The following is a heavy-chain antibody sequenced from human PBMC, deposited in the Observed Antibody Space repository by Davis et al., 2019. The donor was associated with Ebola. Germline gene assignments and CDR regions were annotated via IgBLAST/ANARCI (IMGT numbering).Heavy chain of an antibody. D-gene: IGHD1-26*01. Sequence: ASVKVSCKASGYTFTGYYMHWVRQAPGQGLEWMGWINPNSGGTNYAQKLQGRVTMTTDTSTSTAYMELRSLRSDDTAVYYCARGVGISRPWFDPWGQGTLVTVSS. CDR3: ARGVGISRPWFDP. J-gene: IGHJ5*02. CDR2: INPNSGGT. V-gene: IGHV1-2*02. CDR1: GYTFTGYY.